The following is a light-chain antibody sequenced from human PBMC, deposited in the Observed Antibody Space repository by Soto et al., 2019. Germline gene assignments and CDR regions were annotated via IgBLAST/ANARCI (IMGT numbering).Light chain of an antibody. Sequence: DIHMTQSHSTLSASLGDRVTITCRASQNISPWLAWYQQKPGKAPSLLIYETSSLENGVPSRFSGSGSGTEFSLTISSLQPDDSATYYCQQYNSGWTFGQGTKVDI. J-gene: IGKJ1*01. CDR3: QQYNSGWT. CDR1: QNISPW. V-gene: IGKV1-5*03. CDR2: ETS.